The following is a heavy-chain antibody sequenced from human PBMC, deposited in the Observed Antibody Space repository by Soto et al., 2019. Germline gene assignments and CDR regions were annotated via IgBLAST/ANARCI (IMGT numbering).Heavy chain of an antibody. D-gene: IGHD5-12*01. CDR2: IYPGDSDT. CDR1: GDSFTSYW. J-gene: IGHJ6*02. Sequence: VESLKISCNGSGDSFTSYWIGWVRQMPWKGLEWMGIIYPGDSDTRYSPSFQGQVTISADKSISTAYLQWSSLKASDTAMYYCARQPDIVATITSYYYGMDVWGQGTTVTVSS. V-gene: IGHV5-51*01. CDR3: ARQPDIVATITSYYYGMDV.